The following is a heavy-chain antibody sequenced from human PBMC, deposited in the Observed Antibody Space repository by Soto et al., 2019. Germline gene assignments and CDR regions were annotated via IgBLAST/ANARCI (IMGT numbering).Heavy chain of an antibody. CDR1: GGSISSGGYS. CDR3: ARGLITGSQYSGGWYYFDS. V-gene: IGHV4-30-2*01. Sequence: SETLSLTCAVSGGSISSGGYSWSWLRQPPGKGLEWIGYIFHSGSTYYNPSLKSRVTISVDGSKNHFSLELSSVTAADTAVYYCARGLITGSQYSGGWYYFDSWGQGTQVTVSS. CDR2: IFHSGST. J-gene: IGHJ4*02. D-gene: IGHD1-26*01.